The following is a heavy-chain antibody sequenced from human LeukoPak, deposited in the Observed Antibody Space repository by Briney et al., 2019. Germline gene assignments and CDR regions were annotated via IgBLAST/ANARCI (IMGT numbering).Heavy chain of an antibody. CDR2: IYDSGST. CDR1: GGSIRSSYYY. J-gene: IGHJ3*02. CDR3: ARDCSGGSCYGAFDI. Sequence: SETLSLTCTVSGGSIRSSYYYWGWNRQPPGKGLEWIGSIYDSGSTYYNPSLKSRVTISVDTSKNQFSLKLNSVTAADTAVYYCARDCSGGSCYGAFDIWGQGTMVTVSS. V-gene: IGHV4-39*02. D-gene: IGHD2-15*01.